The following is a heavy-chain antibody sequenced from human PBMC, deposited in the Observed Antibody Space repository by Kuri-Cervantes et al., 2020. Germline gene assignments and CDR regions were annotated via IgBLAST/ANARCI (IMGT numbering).Heavy chain of an antibody. V-gene: IGHV3-9*01. CDR1: GFTFSGSA. J-gene: IGHJ3*02. CDR3: AKDQGGSYQGGVAFDI. Sequence: GGSLRLSCAASGFTFSGSAMHWVRQASGKGLEWVPGISWNSGSIGYADSVKGRFTISRDNAKNSLYLQMNSLRAEDTALYYCAKDQGGSYQGGVAFDIWGQGTMVTVSS. CDR2: ISWNSGSI. D-gene: IGHD1-26*01.